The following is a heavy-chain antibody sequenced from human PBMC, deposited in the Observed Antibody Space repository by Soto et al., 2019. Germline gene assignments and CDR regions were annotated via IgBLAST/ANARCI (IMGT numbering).Heavy chain of an antibody. Sequence: GGSLRLSCAASGFTFSSHAMSWVRQAPGEGLEWVAAISGDGGTTYHADSVKGRFTISRDNAKNTLYLQMNSLRAEDTAVYYCAREWSGLYYDFLYYYYGMDVWGQGTTVTVSS. D-gene: IGHD3-3*01. J-gene: IGHJ6*02. CDR2: ISGDGGTT. CDR3: AREWSGLYYDFLYYYYGMDV. V-gene: IGHV3-23*01. CDR1: GFTFSSHA.